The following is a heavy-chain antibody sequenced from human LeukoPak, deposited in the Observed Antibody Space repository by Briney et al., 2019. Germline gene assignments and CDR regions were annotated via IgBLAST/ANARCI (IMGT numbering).Heavy chain of an antibody. D-gene: IGHD6-19*01. CDR1: GGSISSSSYY. Sequence: KPSETLSLTCTVSGGSISSSSYYWGWIRQPPGKGLEWIGSIYYSGSTYYNPSLKSRVTISVDTSKNQFSLKLSSVTAADTAVYYCARHGRPLNSGWAYHYYGMDVWGQGTTVTVSS. J-gene: IGHJ6*02. CDR2: IYYSGST. V-gene: IGHV4-39*01. CDR3: ARHGRPLNSGWAYHYYGMDV.